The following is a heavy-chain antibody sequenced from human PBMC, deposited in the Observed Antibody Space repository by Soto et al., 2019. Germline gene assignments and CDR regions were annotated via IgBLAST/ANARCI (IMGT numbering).Heavy chain of an antibody. J-gene: IGHJ5*02. Sequence: PGGSLRLSCVASGFTLSNYGMHSVRQAPGKGLEWIALIWDEGTTKYSTDSMKGRFSISRDKSKSTLYLQVNSLRAEDTATYYCARDVGSSGSSRWFDTWGQGTLVTVSS. V-gene: IGHV3-33*01. D-gene: IGHD3-10*01. CDR3: ARDVGSSGSSRWFDT. CDR1: GFTLSNYG. CDR2: IWDEGTTK.